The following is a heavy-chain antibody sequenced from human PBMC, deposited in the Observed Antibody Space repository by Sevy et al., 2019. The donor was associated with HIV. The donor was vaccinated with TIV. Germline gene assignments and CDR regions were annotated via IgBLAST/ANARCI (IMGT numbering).Heavy chain of an antibody. V-gene: IGHV3-21*01. J-gene: IGHJ4*02. CDR1: GFTFSDYT. CDR2: ISSGSRYT. D-gene: IGHD2-15*01. Sequence: GGSLRLSCAASGFTFSDYTMHWVRQAPGKGLEWVSSISSGSRYTYYSDSVRRRFTISRENAKSSLYLQVNSPRAEDTAVYYCVRGGGGGAPYFDYWGQGALVTVSS. CDR3: VRGGGGGAPYFDY.